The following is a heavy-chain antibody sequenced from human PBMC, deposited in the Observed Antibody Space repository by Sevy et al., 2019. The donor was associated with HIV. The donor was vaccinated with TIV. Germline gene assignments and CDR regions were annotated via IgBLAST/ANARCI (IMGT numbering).Heavy chain of an antibody. CDR2: ISSDGRT. CDR1: RLSVSDNY. Sequence: GGSLRLSCAASRLSVSDNYMNWVRQAPGKGLELVSVISSDGRTYYADSVKGRFTISRDNSKNTLYLHMNNLRPEDTAVYYCARDRYYDASGYYYYYYGMDVWGHGTTVTVSS. D-gene: IGHD3-22*01. J-gene: IGHJ6*02. CDR3: ARDRYYDASGYYYYYYGMDV. V-gene: IGHV3-66*01.